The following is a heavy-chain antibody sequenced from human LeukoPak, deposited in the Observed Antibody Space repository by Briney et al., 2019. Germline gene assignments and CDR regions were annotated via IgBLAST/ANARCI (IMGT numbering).Heavy chain of an antibody. D-gene: IGHD2-15*01. V-gene: IGHV5-51*01. J-gene: IGHJ4*02. Sequence: GESLKISCEGSGYTFSNNWIGWVRQMPGKGPEWMGIIYPGDSDTRYSPSFQGQVTISAEKSISTAYLQWSSLKASDTAMYYCARYYCSGGSCHGIFDYWGQGTLVTVSS. CDR3: ARYYCSGGSCHGIFDY. CDR2: IYPGDSDT. CDR1: GYTFSNNW.